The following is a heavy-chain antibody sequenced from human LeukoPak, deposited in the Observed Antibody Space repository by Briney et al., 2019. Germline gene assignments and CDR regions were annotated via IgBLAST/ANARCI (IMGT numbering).Heavy chain of an antibody. J-gene: IGHJ2*01. Sequence: GGSLRLSCEGSGFSISRYTMSWVRQAPGKGLEWVSAISGNGAKTYYPDSVKGRFTLSSDNSKNALYLQLTSLSPEDTAVYYCAKPAPQYYDSSGYHPDWYFDLWGRGTLVTVS. CDR1: GFSISRYT. CDR2: ISGNGAKT. V-gene: IGHV3-23*01. CDR3: AKPAPQYYDSSGYHPDWYFDL. D-gene: IGHD3-22*01.